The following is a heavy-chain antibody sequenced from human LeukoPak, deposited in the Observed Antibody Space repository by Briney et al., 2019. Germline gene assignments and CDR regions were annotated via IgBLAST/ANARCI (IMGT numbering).Heavy chain of an antibody. Sequence: SETLSLTCTVSLDSTTSDRWSWVRQPPGKGLEWVGFFSYNVHSDYNPSLKSRVTISVDTSKNQFSLRLSSVTAADTAIYYCARVPTAGTGPDYWGQGTLVTVSS. CDR3: ARVPTAGTGPDY. CDR2: FSYNVHS. D-gene: IGHD6-13*01. J-gene: IGHJ4*02. V-gene: IGHV4-59*01. CDR1: LDSTTSDR.